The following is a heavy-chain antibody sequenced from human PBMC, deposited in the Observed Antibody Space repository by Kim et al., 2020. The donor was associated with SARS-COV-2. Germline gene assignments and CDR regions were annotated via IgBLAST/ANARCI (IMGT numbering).Heavy chain of an antibody. J-gene: IGHJ4*02. D-gene: IGHD6-13*01. V-gene: IGHV3-7*01. CDR2: IKQDGSDK. CDR1: GFTFNDHG. Sequence: GGSLRLSCAASGFTFNDHGMTWVRQAPGKGLEWVANIKQDGSDKYYADSVKGRFTISRDNAKNVLYVQLDSLRVEDTAVYHCSRGRYASGWYPDYFDYWGQGTLVTVSS. CDR3: SRGRYASGWYPDYFDY.